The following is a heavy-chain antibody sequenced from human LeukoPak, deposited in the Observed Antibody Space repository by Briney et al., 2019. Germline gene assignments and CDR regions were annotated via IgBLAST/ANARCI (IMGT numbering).Heavy chain of an antibody. CDR3: ARGRRDFDAFDI. J-gene: IGHJ3*02. Sequence: PSETLSLTCTVSGGSISSSSYYWSWIRQPPGKGLEWIGNIYYSGSTNYNPSLKSRVTISVDASKNQFSLKLSSVTAADTAVYYCARGRRDFDAFDIWGQGTMVTVSS. CDR1: GGSISSSSYY. D-gene: IGHD3-3*01. V-gene: IGHV4-61*01. CDR2: IYYSGST.